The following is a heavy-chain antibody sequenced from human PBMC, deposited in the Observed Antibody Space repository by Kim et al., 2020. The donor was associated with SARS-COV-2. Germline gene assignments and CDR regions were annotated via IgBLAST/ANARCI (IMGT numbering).Heavy chain of an antibody. V-gene: IGHV3-23*01. CDR1: GFNFGTYS. J-gene: IGHJ4*02. Sequence: GGSLRLSCAASGFNFGTYSMCWVRQAPGKGLEWVSAISDGGDITYYADPVKGRFTISRDNSKNTLYLQMNSLSAEDTALYYCAPAWAWFYDYWGQGTLVTVSS. CDR2: ISDGGDIT. CDR3: APAWAWFYDY. D-gene: IGHD3-10*01.